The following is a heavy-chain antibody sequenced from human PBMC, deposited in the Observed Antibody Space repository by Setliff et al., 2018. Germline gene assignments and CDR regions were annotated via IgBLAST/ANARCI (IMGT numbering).Heavy chain of an antibody. J-gene: IGHJ5*02. Sequence: ASETLSLTCSASGGSISSSYWTWIRQPPGKGLEWIGYIYSSGSSNYNPSLKSRVTISVDTSKNQFSLRLSSVTAADTAVYYCARAAKYDSSGYYGFWFDPWGQGNLVTVSS. CDR2: IYSSGSS. V-gene: IGHV4-59*01. D-gene: IGHD3-22*01. CDR1: GGSISSSY. CDR3: ARAAKYDSSGYYGFWFDP.